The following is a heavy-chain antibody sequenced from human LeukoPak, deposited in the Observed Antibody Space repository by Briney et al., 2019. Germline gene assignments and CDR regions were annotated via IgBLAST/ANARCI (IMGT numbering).Heavy chain of an antibody. CDR3: ASSDGVGSSGRYYYQHYYGMDV. V-gene: IGHV3-21*01. CDR2: ISSSSSYI. D-gene: IGHD6-19*01. J-gene: IGHJ6*02. Sequence: GGSLRLSCAASGFTFSSYSMNWVRQAPGKGLEWVSSISSSSSYIYYADSVKGRFTISRDNAKNSLYLQMNSLRAEDTAVYYCASSDGVGSSGRYYYQHYYGMDVWGQGTTVTVSS. CDR1: GFTFSSYS.